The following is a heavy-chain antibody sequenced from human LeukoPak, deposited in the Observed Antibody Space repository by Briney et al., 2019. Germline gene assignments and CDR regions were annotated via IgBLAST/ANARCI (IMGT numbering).Heavy chain of an antibody. Sequence: SDTLSLTCTVSGYSISSSNWWGWIRQPPGKGLEWTGYVYYSGSTYYNPSLKSRVTMSVDTSKNQFSLKLSSVTAVDTAVYYCARSVDGGNSPFDYWGQGTLVTVSS. V-gene: IGHV4-28*01. D-gene: IGHD4-23*01. J-gene: IGHJ4*02. CDR3: ARSVDGGNSPFDY. CDR2: VYYSGST. CDR1: GYSISSSNW.